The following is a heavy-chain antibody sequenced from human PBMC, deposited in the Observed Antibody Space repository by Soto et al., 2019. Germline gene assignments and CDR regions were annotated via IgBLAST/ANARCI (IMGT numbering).Heavy chain of an antibody. D-gene: IGHD1-1*01. Sequence: QVHLVQSGAEVKKPGASVKVSCKGSGYAFTTYGITWVRQAPGQGLEGMGWISAHNGNTNYAEKLKGRVTVTRDTSTGAAYMELGSLRSDDTAVYYCARGRYGDYWGQGALVTVSS. J-gene: IGHJ4*02. CDR2: ISAHNGNT. CDR1: GYAFTTYG. CDR3: ARGRYGDY. V-gene: IGHV1-18*01.